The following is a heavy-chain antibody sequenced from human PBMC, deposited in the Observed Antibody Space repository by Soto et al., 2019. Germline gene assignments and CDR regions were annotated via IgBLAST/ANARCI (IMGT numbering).Heavy chain of an antibody. D-gene: IGHD3-3*01. CDR1: GFTFSSYA. V-gene: IGHV3-23*01. Sequence: GGSLRLSCAASGFTFSSYAMSWVRQAPGKGLEWVSAISGGGGSTYYADSVKGRFTISRDNSKNTLYLQMNSLRAEDTAVYYCAKDAPGGDYDFWSDAFDIWGQGTMVTVSS. CDR3: AKDAPGGDYDFWSDAFDI. J-gene: IGHJ3*02. CDR2: ISGGGGST.